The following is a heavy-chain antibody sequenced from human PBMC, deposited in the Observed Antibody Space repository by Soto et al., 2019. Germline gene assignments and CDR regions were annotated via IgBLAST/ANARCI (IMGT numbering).Heavy chain of an antibody. J-gene: IGHJ4*02. D-gene: IGHD6-25*01. CDR3: VRVVAIPGYPDN. V-gene: IGHV1-69*12. CDR1: GGTFSSYA. CDR2: IVPIVDTS. Sequence: QVQLVQSGAEVRQPASSVKVSCKTSGGTFSSYAISWVRQAPGQGLEWMGGIVPIVDTSTYAQKFQGRVTITADESTSTGDMELSSLRSDDTAVYYCVRVVAIPGYPDNWGQGTMVTVSS.